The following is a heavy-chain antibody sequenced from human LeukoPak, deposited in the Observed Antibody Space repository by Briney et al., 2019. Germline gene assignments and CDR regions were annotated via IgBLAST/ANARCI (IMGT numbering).Heavy chain of an antibody. J-gene: IGHJ5*02. D-gene: IGHD6-19*01. V-gene: IGHV4-30-4*01. CDR3: ARGDHTVLAGSPSDL. CDR1: GDAITSGDDY. Sequence: SQTLSLTCSVSGDAITSGDDYWNWIRQSPGKGLQWIGYIFFTGSTYYNPSLGSRFTISLDAPKNQFSLRLNSVTAADTAVYYCARGDHTVLAGSPSDLWGRGTLVTVSS. CDR2: IFFTGST.